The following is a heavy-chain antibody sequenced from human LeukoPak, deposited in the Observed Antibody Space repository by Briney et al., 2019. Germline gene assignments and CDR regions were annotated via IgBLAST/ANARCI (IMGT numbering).Heavy chain of an antibody. V-gene: IGHV4-38-2*02. CDR1: DSISSGYY. CDR2: IYHSGST. D-gene: IGHD3-22*01. Sequence: SETLSLTCTVSDSISSGYYWGWIRQPPGKGLEWIGSIYHSGSTYYNPSLKSRVTISADTSKNQFSLKLSSVTAADTAVYYCARTNDYDSSGYYSWDYYYYMDVWGKGTTVTVSS. J-gene: IGHJ6*03. CDR3: ARTNDYDSSGYYSWDYYYYMDV.